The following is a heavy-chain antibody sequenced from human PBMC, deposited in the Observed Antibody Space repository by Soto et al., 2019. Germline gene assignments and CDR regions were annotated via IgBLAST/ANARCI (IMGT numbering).Heavy chain of an antibody. V-gene: IGHV4-59*01. CDR1: GGSISSYY. CDR3: ARDGPKEYNWFDP. J-gene: IGHJ5*02. CDR2: IYYSGST. Sequence: SETLSLTCTVSGGSISSYYWSWIRQPPGKGLEWIGYIYYSGSTNYNPSLKSRVTISVDTSKNQFSLKLSSVTAADTAVYYCARDGPKEYNWFDPWGQGTLVTGLL.